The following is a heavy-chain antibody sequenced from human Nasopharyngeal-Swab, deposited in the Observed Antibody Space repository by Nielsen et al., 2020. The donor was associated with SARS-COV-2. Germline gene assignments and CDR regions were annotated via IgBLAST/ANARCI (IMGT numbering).Heavy chain of an antibody. J-gene: IGHJ4*02. Sequence: GESLKISCAASGFTFSNYAISWVRQAPGKGLEWVSAISGSGRATYYSKSVKGRFTLSRDNSKNTLYLQMHSLRVEDTALYYCAKDRRFDISGSKGIDIWGRGILVTVSS. D-gene: IGHD3-22*01. CDR3: AKDRRFDISGSKGIDI. CDR2: ISGSGRAT. CDR1: GFTFSNYA. V-gene: IGHV3-23*01.